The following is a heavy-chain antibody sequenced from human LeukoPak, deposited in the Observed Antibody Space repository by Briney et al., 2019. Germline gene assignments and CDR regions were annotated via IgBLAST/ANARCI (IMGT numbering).Heavy chain of an antibody. CDR1: GFTFSSYG. CDR3: ARGRGSWYGVYFDY. J-gene: IGHJ4*02. D-gene: IGHD6-13*01. V-gene: IGHV3-30*03. CDR2: ISYDGSNK. Sequence: GRSLRLSCAASGFTFSSYGMHWVRQAPGKGLEWVAVISYDGSNKYYADSVKGRFTISRDNSKNTLYLQMNSLRAKDTAVYYCARGRGSWYGVYFDYWGQGTLVTVSS.